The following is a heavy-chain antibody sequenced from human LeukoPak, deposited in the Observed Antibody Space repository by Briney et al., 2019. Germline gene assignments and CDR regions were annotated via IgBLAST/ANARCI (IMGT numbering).Heavy chain of an antibody. CDR2: ISAYNGNT. Sequence: ASVKVSCKASGYTFTSYGTSWVRQAPGQGLEWMGWISAYNGNTNYAQKLQGRVTMTTDTSTSTAYMELRSLRSDDTAVYYCARDHCSGGSCYRFFDYWGQGTLVTVSS. CDR1: GYTFTSYG. J-gene: IGHJ4*02. D-gene: IGHD2-15*01. CDR3: ARDHCSGGSCYRFFDY. V-gene: IGHV1-18*01.